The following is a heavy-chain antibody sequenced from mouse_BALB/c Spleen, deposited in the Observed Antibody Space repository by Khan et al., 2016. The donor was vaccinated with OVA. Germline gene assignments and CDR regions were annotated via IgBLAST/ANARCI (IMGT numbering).Heavy chain of an antibody. J-gene: IGHJ4*01. CDR1: GYTFTDYG. D-gene: IGHD2-13*01. Sequence: QIQLVQSGPELKKPGETVKISCKASGYTFTDYGMNWVKQAPGKGLKWMGWINTYTGEPTYADDFKGRFAFSLETSASSAYLQLINLKNEDTATYCCERRGDYAYDCAMDYWGQGTSVTVSS. V-gene: IGHV9-3-1*01. CDR3: ERRGDYAYDCAMDY. CDR2: INTYTGEP.